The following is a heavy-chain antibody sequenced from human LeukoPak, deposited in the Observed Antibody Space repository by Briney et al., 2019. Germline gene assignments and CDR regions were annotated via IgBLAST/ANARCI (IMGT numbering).Heavy chain of an antibody. CDR2: MNPNSGNT. J-gene: IGHJ3*02. D-gene: IGHD6-19*01. Sequence: ASVKVSCKASGYTFTSYDINWVRQATGQGLEWMRWMNPNSGNTGYAQKFQGRVTITRNTSISTAYMELSSLRSEDTAVYYCARDSGYSSGWWDAFDIWGQGTMVTVSS. CDR1: GYTFTSYD. V-gene: IGHV1-8*03. CDR3: ARDSGYSSGWWDAFDI.